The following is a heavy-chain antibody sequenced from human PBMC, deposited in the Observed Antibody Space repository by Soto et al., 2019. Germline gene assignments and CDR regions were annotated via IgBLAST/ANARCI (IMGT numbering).Heavy chain of an antibody. CDR2: ISNSGGNT. CDR1: GFTFSSYY. D-gene: IGHD1-7*01. J-gene: IGHJ4*02. Sequence: EVRLLESGGGLVQPGGSLRLPCAASGFTFSSYYMTWVRQAPGKGLEWVSTISNSGGNTYYADSVKGRFTISRDNSENTLYLQMNSLRAEDTAVYYCATRTNNWGQGTLVTVSS. CDR3: ATRTNN. V-gene: IGHV3-23*01.